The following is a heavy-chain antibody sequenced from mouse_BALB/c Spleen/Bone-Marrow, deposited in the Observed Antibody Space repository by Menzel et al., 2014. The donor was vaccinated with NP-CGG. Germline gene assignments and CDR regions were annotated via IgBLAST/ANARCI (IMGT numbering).Heavy chain of an antibody. D-gene: IGHD1-2*01. Sequence: VQLKESGPELVKPGASVKMSCKASGYTFTSYIIHWVKQKPGPGLEWIGYINPYNDDTKYNERFRNKATLTSDKSSSTAYMELSSLTSDDSAVYYCARWHHYGAYWGQGTLVTVSA. J-gene: IGHJ3*01. CDR3: ARWHHYGAY. CDR1: GYTFTSYI. V-gene: IGHV1-14*01. CDR2: INPYNDDT.